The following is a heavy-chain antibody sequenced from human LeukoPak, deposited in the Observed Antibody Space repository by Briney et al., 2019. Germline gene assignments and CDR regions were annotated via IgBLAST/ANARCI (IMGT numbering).Heavy chain of an antibody. Sequence: VASVKVSCKASGYTFTGYYVHWVRQAPGQGLEWMGRINPNSGGTNYAQKFQGRVTMTRDTSISTAYMELSRLRSDDTAVYYCARTSSYYYDSSGYDYWGQGTLVTVSS. V-gene: IGHV1-2*06. CDR2: INPNSGGT. D-gene: IGHD3-22*01. J-gene: IGHJ4*02. CDR3: ARTSSYYYDSSGYDY. CDR1: GYTFTGYY.